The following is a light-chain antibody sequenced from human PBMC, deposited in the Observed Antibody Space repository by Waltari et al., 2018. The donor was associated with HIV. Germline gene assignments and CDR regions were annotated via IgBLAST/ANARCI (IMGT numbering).Light chain of an antibody. CDR2: SDY. V-gene: IGLV1-44*01. J-gene: IGLJ1*01. Sequence: QSVVTQPPSASGTPGQRVTISCSGSSSNVGSNSVNWYQQLPGTSPKLLIYSDYQRPSGVPDRFSASKSGTSSSLAIGGLQSDDEADYYCATWDDSLNVPVFGTGTNVTVL. CDR1: SSNVGSNS. CDR3: ATWDDSLNVPV.